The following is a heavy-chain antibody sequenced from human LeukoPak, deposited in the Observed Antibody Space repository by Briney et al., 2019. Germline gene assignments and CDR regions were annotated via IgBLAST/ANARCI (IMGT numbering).Heavy chain of an antibody. D-gene: IGHD3-3*01. CDR3: AKEHDFWSGYSGTRFDY. CDR1: GFTLSSYA. CDR2: ISGSGSST. J-gene: IGHJ4*02. V-gene: IGHV3-23*01. Sequence: GGSLRLSCAASGFTLSSYAMSWVRQAPGKGLEWVSGISGSGSSTYYADSVKGRFTISRDNSKNTMYLQMNSLRAEDTAIYYCAKEHDFWSGYSGTRFDYWGQGTLVTVSS.